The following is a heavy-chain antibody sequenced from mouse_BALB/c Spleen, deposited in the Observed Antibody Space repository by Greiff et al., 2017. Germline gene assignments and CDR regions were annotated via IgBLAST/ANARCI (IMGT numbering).Heavy chain of an antibody. Sequence: EVMLVESGGGLVEPGGSLKLSCAASGFPFSSYAMSWVRQTPEKRLEWVASISSGGSTYYPDSVKGRFTISRDNARNILYLQMSSLRSEDTAMYYCARIYYDYVYYLDYWGQGTTLTVSS. J-gene: IGHJ2*01. D-gene: IGHD2-4*01. CDR1: GFPFSSYA. V-gene: IGHV5-6-5*01. CDR3: ARIYYDYVYYLDY. CDR2: ISSGGST.